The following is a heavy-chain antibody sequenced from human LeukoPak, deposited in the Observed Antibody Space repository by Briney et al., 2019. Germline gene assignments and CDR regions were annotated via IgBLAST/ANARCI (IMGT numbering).Heavy chain of an antibody. CDR3: ARAPSSSTLDR. Sequence: GASVKVSCKASGYTFTNYYMHWVRQAPGQGLEWMGIINPSGGNTNYAQNFQGRVTMTRDTSTSTVYMELSRLRSDDTAVYYCARAPSSSTLDRWGQGTLVTVSS. CDR2: INPSGGNT. V-gene: IGHV1-46*01. J-gene: IGHJ4*02. D-gene: IGHD6-13*01. CDR1: GYTFTNYY.